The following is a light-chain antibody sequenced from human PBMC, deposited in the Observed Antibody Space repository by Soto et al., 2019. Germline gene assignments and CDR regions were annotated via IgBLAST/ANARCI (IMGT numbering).Light chain of an antibody. Sequence: DIQLTQSPSFLSAPVGGRVTTTCRASQGISSYLAWYQQKPGKAPKLLIYAASTLQSGVPSRFSGRGSGTEFTLTISSLQPEDFATYYCQQFNSYPNTCCQGTRLEIK. J-gene: IGKJ5*01. V-gene: IGKV1-9*01. CDR3: QQFNSYPNT. CDR1: QGISSY. CDR2: AAS.